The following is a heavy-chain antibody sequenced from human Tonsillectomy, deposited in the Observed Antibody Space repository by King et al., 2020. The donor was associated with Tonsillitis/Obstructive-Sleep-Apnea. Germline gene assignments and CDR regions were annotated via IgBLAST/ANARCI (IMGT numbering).Heavy chain of an antibody. V-gene: IGHV4-31*03. J-gene: IGHJ5*02. CDR1: GGSISSGGYY. CDR3: AGEGKYYDSSGYLNWFDP. D-gene: IGHD3-22*01. Sequence: QLQESGPGLVKPSQTLSLTCTVSGGSISSGGYYWSWIRQHPGKGLEWIGYIYYSGSTYYNPSLKSRVTISVDTSKNQFSLKLSSVTAADTAVYYCAGEGKYYDSSGYLNWFDPWGQGTLVTVSS. CDR2: IYYSGST.